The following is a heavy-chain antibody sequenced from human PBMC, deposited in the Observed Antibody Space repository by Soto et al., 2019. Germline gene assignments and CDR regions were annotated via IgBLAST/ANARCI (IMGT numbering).Heavy chain of an antibody. V-gene: IGHV4-61*08. Sequence: SETLSLTCTVSGGSISSGGYYWSWIRQHPGKGLEWIGYIYYSGSTNYNPSLKSRVTISVDTSKNQFSLKLSSVTAADTAVYYWARWARGILTGYHDYWGQGTLVTVSS. D-gene: IGHD3-9*01. CDR3: ARWARGILTGYHDY. J-gene: IGHJ4*02. CDR1: GGSISSGGYY. CDR2: IYYSGST.